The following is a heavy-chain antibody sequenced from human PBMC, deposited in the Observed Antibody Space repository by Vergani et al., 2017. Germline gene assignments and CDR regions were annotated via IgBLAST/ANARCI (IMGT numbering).Heavy chain of an antibody. CDR3: AGRQGTSAYYYGGFDY. J-gene: IGHJ4*02. V-gene: IGHV3-23*04. CDR2: ISSDGGST. Sequence: EVQVVESGGGLVQPGGSLRLSCAASGFTFSTYAMTWVRQAPGKGLEWVSTISSDGGSTYYADSVKGRFTISRDNSKNTLSLQMNSLTAEDTAIYYCAGRQGTSAYYYGGFDYWGQGILVTVSS. D-gene: IGHD3-22*01. CDR1: GFTFSTYA.